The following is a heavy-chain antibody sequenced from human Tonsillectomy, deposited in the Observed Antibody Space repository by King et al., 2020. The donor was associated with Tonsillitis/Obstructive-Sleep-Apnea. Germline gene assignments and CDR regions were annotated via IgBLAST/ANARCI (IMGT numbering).Heavy chain of an antibody. V-gene: IGHV3-64D*06. CDR3: VKPVAGTWFFAFDI. Sequence: VQLVESGGGLVQPGGSLRLSCSASGFTFGSYAMHWVRQAPGKGLEYVSAISSDGVTPYYADYVKDRFTISRDNSKNTLYLQMSSLRVEDTAVYYCVKPVAGTWFFAFDIWRQDTVVIVSS. J-gene: IGHJ3*02. CDR2: ISSDGVTP. CDR1: GFTFGSYA. D-gene: IGHD6-19*01.